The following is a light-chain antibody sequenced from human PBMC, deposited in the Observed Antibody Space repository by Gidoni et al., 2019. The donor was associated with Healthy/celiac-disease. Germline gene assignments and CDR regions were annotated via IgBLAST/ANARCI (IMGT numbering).Light chain of an antibody. CDR2: AAS. J-gene: IGKJ1*01. CDR3: QHSYNTPKT. Sequence: DIQLTQSPSSLSASVGDRVTITCRASQSISSYLNWYQQKPGKAPKLLNYAASSLQSGVPSRFSSSGSGTDFTLTISRQQPEDFATYYCQHSYNTPKTFGQGTKVEIK. CDR1: QSISSY. V-gene: IGKV1-39*01.